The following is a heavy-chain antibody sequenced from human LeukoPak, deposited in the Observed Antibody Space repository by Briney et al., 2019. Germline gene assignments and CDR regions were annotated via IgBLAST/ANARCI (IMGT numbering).Heavy chain of an antibody. D-gene: IGHD6-13*01. J-gene: IGHJ4*02. CDR3: AKDRGSSWYGSFDY. CDR2: ISYDGSYT. Sequence: GSLRLSCAASGFAFSSHGMHWVRQAPGKGLEWVAIISYDGSYTSYADSVKGRFTISRDRDNSKNTLYLQMDSLRAEDTAVYYCAKDRGSSWYGSFDYWGQGTLVTVSS. CDR1: GFAFSSHG. V-gene: IGHV3-30*18.